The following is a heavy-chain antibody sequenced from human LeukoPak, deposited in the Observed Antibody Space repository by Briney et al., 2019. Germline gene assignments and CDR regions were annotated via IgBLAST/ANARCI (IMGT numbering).Heavy chain of an antibody. V-gene: IGHV4-39*01. J-gene: IGHJ4*02. Sequence: SETLSLTCTVSGGSISSSSFYWGWIRQPPGKGLEWIGSIYYSASTYCNPSLKSRVTISVDTSKNQFSLKLSSVTAADTSVYYCARHSSHGYSYGFDYWGQGTLVTVSS. CDR2: IYYSAST. D-gene: IGHD5-18*01. CDR3: ARHSSHGYSYGFDY. CDR1: GGSISSSSFY.